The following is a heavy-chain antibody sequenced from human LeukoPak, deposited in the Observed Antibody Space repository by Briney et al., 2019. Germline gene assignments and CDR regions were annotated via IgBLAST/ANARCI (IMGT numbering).Heavy chain of an antibody. J-gene: IGHJ1*01. V-gene: IGHV3-15*01. CDR3: TTDYGDSGYFQH. CDR2: IKRKADGGTI. Sequence: GGSLRLSCAASGLTFKNAWMSWVRQAPGKGLERIGRIKRKADGGTIDYAAPVKARFTISRDDSKNTLYLQMNSLKTEDTAVYYCTTDYGDSGYFQHWGQGTLVTVSS. D-gene: IGHD4-17*01. CDR1: GLTFKNAW.